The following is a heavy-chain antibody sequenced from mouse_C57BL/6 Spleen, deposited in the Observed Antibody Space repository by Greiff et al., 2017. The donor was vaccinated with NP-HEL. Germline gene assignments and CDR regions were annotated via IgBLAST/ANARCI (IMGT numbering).Heavy chain of an antibody. CDR1: GYAFSSYW. D-gene: IGHD1-1*01. CDR3: ARYDYYGSSRYFDV. CDR2: IYPGDGDT. J-gene: IGHJ1*03. Sequence: VKLMESGAELVKPGASVKISCKASGYAFSSYWMNWVKQRPGKGLEWIGQIYPGDGDTNYNGKFKGKATLTADKSSSTAYMQLSSLTSEDSAVYFCARYDYYGSSRYFDVWGTGTTVTVSS. V-gene: IGHV1-80*01.